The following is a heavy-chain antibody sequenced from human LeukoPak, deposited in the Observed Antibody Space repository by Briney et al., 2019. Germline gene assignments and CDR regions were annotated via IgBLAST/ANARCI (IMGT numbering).Heavy chain of an antibody. V-gene: IGHV3-7*03. D-gene: IGHD3-3*01. Sequence: GGSLRLSCVASGFTFGKYWMSWVRQAPGKGLEWAASIKLDGSEKNYVDSVKGRFTISRDNTKNSLYLQMNSLRAEDTAVFYCARDQYDTWSRRGNFDSWGQGTLVIVSS. CDR3: ARDQYDTWSRRGNFDS. J-gene: IGHJ4*02. CDR1: GFTFGKYW. CDR2: IKLDGSEK.